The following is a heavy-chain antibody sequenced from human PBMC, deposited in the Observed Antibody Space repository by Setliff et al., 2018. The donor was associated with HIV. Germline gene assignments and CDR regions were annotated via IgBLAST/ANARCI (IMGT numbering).Heavy chain of an antibody. CDR1: GYTFTSYY. D-gene: IGHD3-22*01. J-gene: IGHJ4*02. CDR3: ARGMDYYDTSGYYQYYFDY. CDR2: INPSGGST. V-gene: IGHV1-46*01. Sequence: ASVKVSCKASGYTFTSYYMHWVRQAPGQGLEWIGIINPSGGSTSYAQKFQGRVTMTRDTSTSTVYMELSSLRSEDTALYYCARGMDYYDTSGYYQYYFDYWGQGTLVTV.